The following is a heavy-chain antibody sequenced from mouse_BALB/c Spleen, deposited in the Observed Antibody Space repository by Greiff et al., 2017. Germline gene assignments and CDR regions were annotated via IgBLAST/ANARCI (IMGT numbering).Heavy chain of an antibody. J-gene: IGHJ4*01. CDR2: IRNKANGYTT. V-gene: IGHV7-3*02. Sequence: EVKLVESGGGLVQPGGSLRLSCATSGFTFTDYYMSWVRQPPGKALEWLGFIRNKANGYTTEYSASVKGRFTISRDNSQSILYLQMNTLRAEDSATYYCARDGDYGYGVDYWGQGTSVTVSS. CDR1: GFTFTDYY. CDR3: ARDGDYGYGVDY. D-gene: IGHD1-2*01.